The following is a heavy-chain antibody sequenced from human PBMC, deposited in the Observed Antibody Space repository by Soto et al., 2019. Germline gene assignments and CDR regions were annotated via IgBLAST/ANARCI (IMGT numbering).Heavy chain of an antibody. Sequence: SETLPLTYTVSSGSVNSYYWTWIRQPPGKGLEWIGDIHYSGSTNYNLSLKSRVSISIDTSKNQFSLIVNSVTAADTAVYYCAGRVAYTTSLFAPWGKGALVTVSS. CDR3: AGRVAYTTSLFAP. J-gene: IGHJ5*01. CDR2: IHYSGST. CDR1: SGSVNSYY. D-gene: IGHD3-16*01. V-gene: IGHV4-59*02.